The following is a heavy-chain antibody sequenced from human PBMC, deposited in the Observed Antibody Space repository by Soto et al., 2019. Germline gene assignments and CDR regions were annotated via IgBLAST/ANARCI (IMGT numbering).Heavy chain of an antibody. Sequence: QVQLQESGPGLVKPSGTLSLTCAVSGGSISSSYWWSWVRQPPGKGLKWIGEIYHSGSTNYNPSLKSRVTISVDKSKNQFSLKLSSVTAADTAVYYCARDKDYYGSGSYYRGWFDPWGQGTLVTVSS. CDR3: ARDKDYYGSGSYYRGWFDP. D-gene: IGHD3-10*01. CDR2: IYHSGST. CDR1: GGSISSSYW. V-gene: IGHV4-4*02. J-gene: IGHJ5*02.